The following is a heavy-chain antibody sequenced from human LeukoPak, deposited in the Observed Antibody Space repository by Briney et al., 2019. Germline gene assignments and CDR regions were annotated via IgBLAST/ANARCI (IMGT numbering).Heavy chain of an antibody. CDR3: GRYDSSGYSHFDY. CDR2: ISYSGST. V-gene: IGHV4-59*11. D-gene: IGHD3-22*01. CDR1: GGSLSGHY. J-gene: IGHJ4*02. Sequence: SETLSLTCTVSGGSLSGHYWSWIRQPPGKGLEWVGYISYSGSTNYNPSLKIRVTISLDTSKNQFSLELSSVTAADTAIYYCGRYDSSGYSHFDYWGQGSMVTVPS.